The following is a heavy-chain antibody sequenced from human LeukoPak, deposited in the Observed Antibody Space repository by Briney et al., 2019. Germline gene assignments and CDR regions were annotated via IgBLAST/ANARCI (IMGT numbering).Heavy chain of an antibody. CDR3: ARGSRLELRGYSKANWFDP. CDR2: ISAYNGNT. J-gene: IGHJ5*02. Sequence: EASVKVSCTASGYTFTSYGISWVRQAPGQGLEWMGWISAYNGNTNYAQKLQGRVTMTTDTSTSTAYMELRSLRSDDTAVYYCARGSRLELRGYSKANWFDPWGQGTLVTVSS. V-gene: IGHV1-18*01. CDR1: GYTFTSYG. D-gene: IGHD1-7*01.